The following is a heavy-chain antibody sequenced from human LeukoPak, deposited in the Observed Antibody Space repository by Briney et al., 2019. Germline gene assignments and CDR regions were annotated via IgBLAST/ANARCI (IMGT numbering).Heavy chain of an antibody. CDR3: ARARYGSGSYYSENYYYMDV. Sequence: SETLSLTCTVSGGSISSSSYYWGWIRQPPGKGLEWIGSIYYSGNTYYNPSLKSRVTISVDTSKNQFSLKLSSVTAADTAVYYCARARYGSGSYYSENYYYMDVWGKGTTVTISS. V-gene: IGHV4-39*01. D-gene: IGHD3-10*01. CDR1: GGSISSSSYY. CDR2: IYYSGNT. J-gene: IGHJ6*03.